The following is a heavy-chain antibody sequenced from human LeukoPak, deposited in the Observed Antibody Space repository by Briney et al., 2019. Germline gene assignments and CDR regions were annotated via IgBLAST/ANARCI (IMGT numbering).Heavy chain of an antibody. J-gene: IGHJ5*02. CDR1: GGSMYSYY. D-gene: IGHD3-10*01. Sequence: PSETLSLTCSVSGGSMYSYYWSFIRQAAGKGLEWIGRIHTSWTTYYNPSLKSRVTLTVDTSMNQFSLKLSSVTAADTAVYYCARASEPVWFGGGWFDPWGQGTLVTVSS. CDR3: ARASEPVWFGGGWFDP. V-gene: IGHV4-4*07. CDR2: IHTSWTT.